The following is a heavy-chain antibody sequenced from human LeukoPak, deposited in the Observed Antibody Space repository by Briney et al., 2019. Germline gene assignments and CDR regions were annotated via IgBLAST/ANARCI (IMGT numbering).Heavy chain of an antibody. J-gene: IGHJ4*02. V-gene: IGHV1-2*02. D-gene: IGHD5-24*01. CDR3: ARAKKDGYHGY. CDR2: INPNSGGT. CDR1: GYTFTGYY. Sequence: ASVKVSCKASGYTFTGYYMHWVRQAPGQGLEWMGWINPNSGGTNHAQKFQGRVTMTRDTSISTAYMELSRLRSDDTAVYYCARAKKDGYHGYWGQGTLVTVSS.